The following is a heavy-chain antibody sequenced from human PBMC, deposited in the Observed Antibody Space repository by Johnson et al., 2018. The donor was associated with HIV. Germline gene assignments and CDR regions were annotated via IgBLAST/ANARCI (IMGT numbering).Heavy chain of an antibody. Sequence: VQLVESGGGVVQPGRSLRLSCAASGFTFSDYYMSWVRQAPGKGLEWVSVIYTGGSTYYADSVRGRFTLSRDSSKNTVYLQMNSLRAEDTAVDDCAKRDPRYAFDSWGQGTMVTVSS. CDR1: GFTFSDYY. V-gene: IGHV3-66*04. CDR3: AKRDPRYAFDS. J-gene: IGHJ3*02. CDR2: IYTGGST.